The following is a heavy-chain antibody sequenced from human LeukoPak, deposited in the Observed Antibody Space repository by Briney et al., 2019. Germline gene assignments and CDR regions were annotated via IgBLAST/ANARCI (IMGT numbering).Heavy chain of an antibody. V-gene: IGHV3-43D*03. CDR3: AKPRGSGVITYDAFDI. CDR1: GFTFDDYA. J-gene: IGHJ3*02. CDR2: ISWDGGST. Sequence: PGGSLRLSCAASGFTFDDYAMHWVRHAPGKGLEWVSLISWDGGSTYYADSVKGRFTISRDNSKNSLYLQMNSLRAEDTALYYCAKPRGSGVITYDAFDIWGQGTMVTVSS. D-gene: IGHD3-22*01.